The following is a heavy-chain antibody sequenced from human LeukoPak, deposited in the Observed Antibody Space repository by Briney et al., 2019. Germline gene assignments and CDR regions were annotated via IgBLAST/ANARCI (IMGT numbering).Heavy chain of an antibody. CDR1: GFTFSSYS. D-gene: IGHD3-22*01. CDR3: ASLTYYYDSSGYWEY. V-gene: IGHV3-21*01. CDR2: ISSSSSYI. J-gene: IGHJ4*02. Sequence: GGSLRLSCAASGFTFSSYSMNWVRQAPGEGLEWVSSISSSSSYIYYADSVKGRFTISRDNAKNSLYLQMNSLRAEDTAVYYCASLTYYYDSSGYWEYWGQGTLVTVSS.